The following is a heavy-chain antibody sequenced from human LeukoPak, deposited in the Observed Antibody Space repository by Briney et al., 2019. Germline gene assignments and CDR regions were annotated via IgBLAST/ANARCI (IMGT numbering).Heavy chain of an antibody. CDR2: IWYDGSNK. J-gene: IGHJ5*02. CDR3: AREGRYCSSTSCSYNWFDP. V-gene: IGHV3-33*01. Sequence: GRSLRLSCAASGFTFSSYGMHWVRQAPGKGLEWVAVIWYDGSNKYYADSVKGRFTISRDNSENTLYLQMNSLRAEDTAVYYCAREGRYCSSTSCSYNWFDPWGQGTLVTVSS. CDR1: GFTFSSYG. D-gene: IGHD2-2*01.